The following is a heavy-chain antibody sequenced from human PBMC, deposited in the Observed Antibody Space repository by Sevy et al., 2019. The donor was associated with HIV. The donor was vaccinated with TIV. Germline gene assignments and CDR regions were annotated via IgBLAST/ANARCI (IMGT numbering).Heavy chain of an antibody. CDR1: GFTFSNYG. V-gene: IGHV3-33*01. Sequence: GGSLRLACAASGFTFSNYGMHWVRRAPGKGLEWVAVIWNDGSNKDYADSVKGRFTISRDNSKNTLYLQMNSLRVEDTAVYFCARGADFNDRSAKRDFDYWDQGTLVTVSS. CDR3: ARGADFNDRSAKRDFDY. J-gene: IGHJ4*02. CDR2: IWNDGSNK. D-gene: IGHD3-22*01.